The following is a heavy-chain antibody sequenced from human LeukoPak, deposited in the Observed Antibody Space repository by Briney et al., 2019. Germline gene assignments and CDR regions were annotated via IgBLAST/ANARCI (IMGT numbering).Heavy chain of an antibody. CDR3: AGSDTYYYGMDV. CDR1: GGSISSDGYY. Sequence: SETLSLTCTVSGGSISSDGYYWNWIRQHPGTGLEWIGYIYYSGSTYYNPSLKSRVTISVDTSKNQFSMKLSSVTAADTAVYYCAGSDTYYYGMDVWGQGTTVTVSS. J-gene: IGHJ6*02. CDR2: IYYSGST. V-gene: IGHV4-31*03. D-gene: IGHD3-10*01.